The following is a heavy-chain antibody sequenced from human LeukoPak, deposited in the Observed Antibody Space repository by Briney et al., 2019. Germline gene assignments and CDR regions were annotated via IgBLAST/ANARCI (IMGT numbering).Heavy chain of an antibody. CDR2: INHSGST. Sequence: PSETLSLTCTVSGGSISSSSYYWSWFRQPPGRGLEWIGEINHSGSTNYNPSLKSRVTISVDTSKNQFSLKLSSVTAADTAVYYCAVVAGGYESKLFDYWGQGTLVTVSS. CDR1: GGSISSSSYY. V-gene: IGHV4-39*07. D-gene: IGHD5-12*01. CDR3: AVVAGGYESKLFDY. J-gene: IGHJ4*02.